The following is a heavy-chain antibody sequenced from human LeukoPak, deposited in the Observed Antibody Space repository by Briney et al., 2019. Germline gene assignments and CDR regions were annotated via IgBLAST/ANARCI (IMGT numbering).Heavy chain of an antibody. V-gene: IGHV1-18*01. D-gene: IGHD5-12*01. CDR2: ISAYNGNT. Sequence: GASVKVSCKASGHTFTSYGISWVRQAPGQGLEWMGWISAYNGNTNYAQKLQGRVSMTTDTSTNTAYMELRSLRSDGTVVYYCASGYTGTLLVYWGQGTLVTVSS. CDR3: ASGYTGTLLVY. CDR1: GHTFTSYG. J-gene: IGHJ4*02.